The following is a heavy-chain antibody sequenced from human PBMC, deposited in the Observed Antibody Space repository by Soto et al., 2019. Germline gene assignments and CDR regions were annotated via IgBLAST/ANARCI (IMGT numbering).Heavy chain of an antibody. D-gene: IGHD3-3*01. V-gene: IGHV3-33*01. Sequence: VGSLRLSCASSVFTFSSYGMHCVRHSPGKGLEWVAHISYDGSNENYADSVKGRFTISRDNSKYTLFLQMNSLRAEDTGVYYCARVWSVTIFGIFEPWGQGTLVNLS. CDR1: VFTFSSYG. J-gene: IGHJ5*02. CDR3: ARVWSVTIFGIFEP. CDR2: ISYDGSNE.